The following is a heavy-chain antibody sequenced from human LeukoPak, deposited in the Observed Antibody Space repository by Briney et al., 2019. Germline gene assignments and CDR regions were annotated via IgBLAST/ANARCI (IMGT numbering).Heavy chain of an antibody. CDR1: GYTFTGYY. CDR2: MNPNSGNT. V-gene: IGHV1-8*02. Sequence: ASVKVSCKASGYTFTGYYMHWVRQATGQGLEWMGWMNPNSGNTGYAQKFQGRVTMTRNTSISTAYMELSSLRSEDTAVYYCARDSGGYRDYWGQGTLVTVSS. CDR3: ARDSGGYRDY. D-gene: IGHD1-26*01. J-gene: IGHJ4*02.